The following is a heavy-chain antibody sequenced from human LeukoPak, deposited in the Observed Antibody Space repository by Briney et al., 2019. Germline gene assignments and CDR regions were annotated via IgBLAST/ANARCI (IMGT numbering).Heavy chain of an antibody. CDR2: ISAYNGNT. J-gene: IGHJ5*02. V-gene: IGHV1-18*01. Sequence: VASVKVSCKASGYTFTSYGISWVRQAPGQGLEWMGWISAYNGNTNYAQKLQGRVTMTTDTSTSTAYMELRSLRSDDTAVYYCARDHGSSTSRNWFDPWSQGTLVTVSS. D-gene: IGHD2-2*01. CDR3: ARDHGSSTSRNWFDP. CDR1: GYTFTSYG.